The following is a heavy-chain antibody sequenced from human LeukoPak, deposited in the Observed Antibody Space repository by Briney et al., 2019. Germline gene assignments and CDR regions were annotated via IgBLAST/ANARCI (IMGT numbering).Heavy chain of an antibody. Sequence: SETLSLTCTVSGGSISSYYWSWIRQPPGKGLEWIGYIYYSGSTNYNPSLKSRVTISVDTSKNQFSLKLGSVTAADTAVYYCARVGVGLDMVRGVINPYYFDYWGQGTLVTVSS. D-gene: IGHD3-10*01. CDR3: ARVGVGLDMVRGVINPYYFDY. V-gene: IGHV4-59*01. CDR1: GGSISSYY. CDR2: IYYSGST. J-gene: IGHJ4*02.